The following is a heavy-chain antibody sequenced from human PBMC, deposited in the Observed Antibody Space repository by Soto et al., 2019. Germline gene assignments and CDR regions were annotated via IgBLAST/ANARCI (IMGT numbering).Heavy chain of an antibody. D-gene: IGHD2-15*01. V-gene: IGHV3-21*01. CDR2: ISSSSIKI. Sequence: GGSLRLSCAASGFPFSTYTMNWVRQAPGKGLEWVSSISSSSIKIYYAESVRGRFTISRDNAKNSLSLQMNSLRAEDTAVYYCATFPVTAVRPPYWGQGTLVTVSS. CDR1: GFPFSTYT. J-gene: IGHJ4*02. CDR3: ATFPVTAVRPPY.